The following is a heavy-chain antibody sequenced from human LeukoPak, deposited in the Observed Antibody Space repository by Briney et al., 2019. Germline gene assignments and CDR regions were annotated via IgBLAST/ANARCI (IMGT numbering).Heavy chain of an antibody. V-gene: IGHV4-34*01. J-gene: IGHJ4*02. Sequence: PSETLSLTCTVSGGSISSHYWSWIRQPPGKGLEWIGEINHSGSTNYNPSLKSRVTISVDTSKNQFSLKLSSVTAADTAVYYCARGRKDIVVVPAAIVDYWGQGTLVTVSS. CDR2: INHSGST. CDR3: ARGRKDIVVVPAAIVDY. D-gene: IGHD2-2*01. CDR1: GGSISSHY.